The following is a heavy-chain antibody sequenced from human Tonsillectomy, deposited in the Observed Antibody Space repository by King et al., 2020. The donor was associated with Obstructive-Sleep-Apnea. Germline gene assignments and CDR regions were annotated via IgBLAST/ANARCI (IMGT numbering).Heavy chain of an antibody. V-gene: IGHV3-7*01. CDR1: GITFINYW. J-gene: IGHJ4*02. D-gene: IGHD6-19*01. CDR2: IKQDGSEK. Sequence: VQLVESGGGLVQPGGSLRLSCGASGITFINYWMNWVRQAPGMGPEWVAIIKQDGSEKFYVDSVKGRFTISRDNAKNSPYLQMNSLRAEDTAVYYCAGGRGWLIDYWGQGTLVTVSS. CDR3: AGGRGWLIDY.